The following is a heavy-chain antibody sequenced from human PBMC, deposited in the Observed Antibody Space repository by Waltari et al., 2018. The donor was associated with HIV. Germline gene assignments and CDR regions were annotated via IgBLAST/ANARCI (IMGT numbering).Heavy chain of an antibody. CDR2: ISGYNGNT. V-gene: IGHV1-18*01. Sequence: VQLVQSGAEMRKPGASVKVSCRASGYTFSAYTISWVRQAPGQGLGWMGWISGYNGNTNYAQKFQGRVNMTTDTSTSTAHMELRSLRSDDTAVYYCARGVSIVRGVMIRGHMDVWGQGTTVTVSS. CDR3: ARGVSIVRGVMIRGHMDV. J-gene: IGHJ6*02. CDR1: GYTFSAYT. D-gene: IGHD3-10*01.